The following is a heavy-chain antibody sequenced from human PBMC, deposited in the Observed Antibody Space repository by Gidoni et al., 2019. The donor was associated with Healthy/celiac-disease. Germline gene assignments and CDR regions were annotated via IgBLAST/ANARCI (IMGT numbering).Heavy chain of an antibody. J-gene: IGHJ4*02. V-gene: IGHV3-30-3*01. CDR1: GFTFSSYA. CDR2: ISYDGSNK. CDR3: ARDLLAYCGGDCYSGSNFDY. Sequence: QVQLVESGGGVVQPGRALRLSCAASGFTFSSYARHWVRQAPGKGLEGVAVISYDGSNKYYADSVKGRFTISRDNSKNPLYLQMNSLRAEDTAVYYCARDLLAYCGGDCYSGSNFDYWGQGTLVTVSS. D-gene: IGHD2-21*02.